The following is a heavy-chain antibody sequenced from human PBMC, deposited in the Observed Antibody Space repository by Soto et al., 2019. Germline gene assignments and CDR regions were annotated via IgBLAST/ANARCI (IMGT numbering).Heavy chain of an antibody. CDR3: ARAPLITMIPLDNYYYYYGMDV. J-gene: IGHJ6*02. CDR2: IYYSGST. D-gene: IGHD3-22*01. Sequence: SETLSLTCTVSGGSISSGGYYWSWIRQHPGKGLEWIGYIYYSGSTYYNPSLKSRVTISVDTSKNQFSLKLSSVTAADTAVYYCARAPLITMIPLDNYYYYYGMDVWGQGTTVTVSS. V-gene: IGHV4-31*03. CDR1: GGSISSGGYY.